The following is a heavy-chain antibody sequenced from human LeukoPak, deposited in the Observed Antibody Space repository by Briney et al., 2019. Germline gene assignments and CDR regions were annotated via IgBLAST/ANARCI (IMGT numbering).Heavy chain of an antibody. V-gene: IGHV3-30-3*01. D-gene: IGHD3-22*01. J-gene: IGHJ4*02. CDR2: ISYDGSNK. CDR3: ARDRPPRYYYDSSALTYYFDY. Sequence: GGSLRLSCAASGFTFSSYAMPWVRQAPGKGLEWVAVISYDGSNKYYADSVKGRFTISRDNSKNTLYLQMSSLRAEDTAVYYCARDRPPRYYYDSSALTYYFDYWGQGTLVTVSS. CDR1: GFTFSSYA.